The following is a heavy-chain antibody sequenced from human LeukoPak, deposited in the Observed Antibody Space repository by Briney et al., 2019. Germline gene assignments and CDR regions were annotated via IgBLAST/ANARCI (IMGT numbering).Heavy chain of an antibody. V-gene: IGHV4-59*01. J-gene: IGHJ4*02. CDR3: ASNTGTVFDY. CDR1: GDFITVYY. CDR2: VYYTGST. D-gene: IGHD7-27*01. Sequence: SETLSLTCSVSGDFITVYYWSWIRQPPGKGLEWIGYVYYTGSTEYNPSLRSRVTISLDMSKQQLSLNLTSVTAADTAVYYCASNTGTVFDYWGQGALVTVSS.